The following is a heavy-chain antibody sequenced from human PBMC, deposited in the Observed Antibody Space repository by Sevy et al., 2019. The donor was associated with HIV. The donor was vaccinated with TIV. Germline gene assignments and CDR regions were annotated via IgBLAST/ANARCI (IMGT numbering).Heavy chain of an antibody. Sequence: GGSLRLSCVASGFTFSTYTMNWVRQAPGKGLEWISSISFGSNYIYYADSVKGRFTISRDNARNSLDLQMNSLRAEDTAVYYCARPYGSGSWEAFDVWGQGTMVTVSS. J-gene: IGHJ3*01. CDR3: ARPYGSGSWEAFDV. CDR1: GFTFSTYT. V-gene: IGHV3-21*01. D-gene: IGHD3-10*01. CDR2: ISFGSNYI.